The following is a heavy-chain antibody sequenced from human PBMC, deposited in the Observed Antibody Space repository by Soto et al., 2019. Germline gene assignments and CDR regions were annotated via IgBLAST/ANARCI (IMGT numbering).Heavy chain of an antibody. V-gene: IGHV1-46*01. CDR2: IKPSGGST. CDR3: ARGNMRLYLYCDFWSGYYYYYYGMDV. CDR1: GYTFTSYY. J-gene: IGHJ6*02. D-gene: IGHD3-3*01. Sequence: GASVKVSCKASGYTFTSYYMHWGRQAPGQGLEWMGIIKPSGGSTSYAQKFQGRVTMTMDTSTSTVSMELSSLSSADTAVYYCARGNMRLYLYCDFWSGYYYYYYGMDVWGQGTTVTVSS.